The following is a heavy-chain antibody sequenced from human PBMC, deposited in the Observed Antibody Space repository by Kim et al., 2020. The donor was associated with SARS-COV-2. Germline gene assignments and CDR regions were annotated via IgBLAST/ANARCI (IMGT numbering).Heavy chain of an antibody. Sequence: GRYTISRDNAKNSLYLQMNSLRAEDTALYYCARDMVRGLYYYYYGMDVWGQGTTVTVSS. J-gene: IGHJ6*02. CDR3: ARDMVRGLYYYYYGMDV. D-gene: IGHD3-10*01. V-gene: IGHV3-20*03.